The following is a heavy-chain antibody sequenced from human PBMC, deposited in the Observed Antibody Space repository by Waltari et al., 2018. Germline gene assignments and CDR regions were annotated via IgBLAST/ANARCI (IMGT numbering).Heavy chain of an antibody. D-gene: IGHD6-13*01. V-gene: IGHV4-39*07. CDR1: GGSISSSSYY. J-gene: IGHJ4*02. CDR3: AGGSWYSNY. Sequence: QLQLQESGPGLVKPSETLSLTCTVSGGSISSSSYYWGWIRQPPGKGLEWIGSIYYSGSSYYNPALKSRVAISVDTSKNQFSLKLSSVTAADTAVYYCAGGSWYSNYWGQGTLVTVSS. CDR2: IYYSGSS.